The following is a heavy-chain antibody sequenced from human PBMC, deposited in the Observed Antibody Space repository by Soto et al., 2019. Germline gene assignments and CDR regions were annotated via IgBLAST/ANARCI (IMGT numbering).Heavy chain of an antibody. V-gene: IGHV3-15*07. CDR3: TRDDTFDY. J-gene: IGHJ4*02. Sequence: EVQLVESGGSLVEPGGSLRLSCAASGFTFNNAWMNRVRQAPGKGLEWVARIKSKTNGGTINYAAPVKGRFIISRDDSKNTLHLQMNSLKIEDTAMYFCTRDDTFDYWGQGTLVTVSS. CDR1: GFTFNNAW. CDR2: IKSKTNGGTI.